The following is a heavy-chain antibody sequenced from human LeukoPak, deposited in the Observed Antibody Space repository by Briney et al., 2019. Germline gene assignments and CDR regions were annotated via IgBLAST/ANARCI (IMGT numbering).Heavy chain of an antibody. V-gene: IGHV1-18*01. D-gene: IGHD3-22*01. CDR3: ARDRATSDGSGYYEAHLY. CDR1: GYTFTSYG. CDR2: ISAYNGNT. J-gene: IGHJ4*02. Sequence: ASVKVSCKASGYTFTSYGISWVRRAPGQGLEWMGWISAYNGNTNYAQKLQGRVTMTTDTSTSTAYMELRSLRSDDTAVYYCARDRATSDGSGYYEAHLYWGQGTLVTVSS.